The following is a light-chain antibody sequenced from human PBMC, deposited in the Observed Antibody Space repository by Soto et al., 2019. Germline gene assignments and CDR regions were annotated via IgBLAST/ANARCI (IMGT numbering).Light chain of an antibody. CDR3: QQYGSSPWT. CDR2: GAS. Sequence: EIVLTQSPGTLSLSPGERATLSCRASQSVSSNYLAWYQQKPGQAPRLLIYGASSRATGITDRFSGSGSGKDVTLTISRLEPEDFAVYYCQQYGSSPWTFGQGTKVEIK. CDR1: QSVSSNY. J-gene: IGKJ1*01. V-gene: IGKV3-20*01.